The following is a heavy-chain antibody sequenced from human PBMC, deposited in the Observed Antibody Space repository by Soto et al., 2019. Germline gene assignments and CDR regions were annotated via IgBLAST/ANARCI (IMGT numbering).Heavy chain of an antibody. CDR3: ARGGIVAVGVGPHWLDP. V-gene: IGHV4-38-2*01. CDR2: IYHSGST. Sequence: SETLSLTCAVSGYSISSGYYWGWIRQPPGRGLEWIGSIYHSGSTYYNPSLKSRVTISVDTSKNQFSLKLRSVTAADTAVYYCARGGIVAVGVGPHWLDPWGQGSMVTVSS. CDR1: GYSISSGYY. J-gene: IGHJ5*02. D-gene: IGHD2-15*01.